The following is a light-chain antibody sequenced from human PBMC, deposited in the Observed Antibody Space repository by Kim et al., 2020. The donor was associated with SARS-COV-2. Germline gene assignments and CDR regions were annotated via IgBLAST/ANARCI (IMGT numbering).Light chain of an antibody. Sequence: QSALTHPPSASGSPGQSVTISCTGTSSDVGGYNYVSWYQQHPGKAPKLMIYEVSKRPSGVPDRFSGSKSGNTASLTVSGLQAEDEADYYCSSYAGSNNSVFGTGTKVTVL. CDR2: EVS. CDR3: SSYAGSNNSV. V-gene: IGLV2-8*01. J-gene: IGLJ1*01. CDR1: SSDVGGYNY.